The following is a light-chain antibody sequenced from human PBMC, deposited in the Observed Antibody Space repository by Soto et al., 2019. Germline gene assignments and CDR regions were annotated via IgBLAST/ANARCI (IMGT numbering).Light chain of an antibody. CDR2: GAS. Sequence: EIVMTQSPATLSVSPGERATLSCRASQSVDSNLAWYQQKPGQAPRLLIYGASTRATGVPARFGGSGSGAEFTLAIANLQSEDSAVYYCQQYNNWPRTFGQGTKVEIK. V-gene: IGKV3-15*01. CDR1: QSVDSN. CDR3: QQYNNWPRT. J-gene: IGKJ1*01.